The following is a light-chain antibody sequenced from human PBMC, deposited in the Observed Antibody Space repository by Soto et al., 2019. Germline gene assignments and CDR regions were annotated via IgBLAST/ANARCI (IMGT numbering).Light chain of an antibody. CDR3: QQRSNWPRT. CDR2: ETS. J-gene: IGKJ1*01. Sequence: EIVLTQSPATLSLSPGERATLSCRASQSVGRYLAWYHQKPGQAPRLLIYETSNRATGIPARFSGSGSGTDFTLTISSLEPEAFAVYYCQQRSNWPRTFGQGTKVEIK. CDR1: QSVGRY. V-gene: IGKV3-11*01.